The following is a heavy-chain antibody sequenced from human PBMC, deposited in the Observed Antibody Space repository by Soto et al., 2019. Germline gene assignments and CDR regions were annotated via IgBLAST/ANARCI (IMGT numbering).Heavy chain of an antibody. D-gene: IGHD6-19*01. CDR3: ARRKSYSSNYYYYYGMDV. CDR1: GGSISSSSYY. V-gene: IGHV4-39*01. J-gene: IGHJ6*02. CDR2: IYCSGST. Sequence: SETLSLTCTVSGGSISSSSYYWGWIRQPPGKGLEWIGSIYCSGSTYYNPSLKSRVTISVDTSKNQFSLKLSSVTAADTAVYYCARRKSYSSNYYYYYGMDVWGQGTTVTVS.